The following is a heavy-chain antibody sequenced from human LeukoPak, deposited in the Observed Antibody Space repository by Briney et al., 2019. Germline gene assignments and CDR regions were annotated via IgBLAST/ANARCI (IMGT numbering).Heavy chain of an antibody. CDR1: GFTFSSYA. J-gene: IGHJ4*02. D-gene: IGHD6-19*01. CDR2: ISYDGSNK. V-gene: IGHV3-30-3*01. CDR3: ARDSFIAVNGLGY. Sequence: GRSLRLSCAASGFTFSSYAMHWVRQAPGKGLEWVAVISYDGSNKYYADSVKGRFTISRDNSRNTLYLQMNSLRAEDTAVYYCARDSFIAVNGLGYWGQGTLVTVPS.